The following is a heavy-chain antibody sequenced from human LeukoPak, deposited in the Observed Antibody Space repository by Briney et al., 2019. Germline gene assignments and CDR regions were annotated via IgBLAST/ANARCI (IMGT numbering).Heavy chain of an antibody. V-gene: IGHV3-53*01. CDR1: GFTFSSYA. CDR3: ARVYSSSSWYEGYYYMDV. J-gene: IGHJ6*03. Sequence: GGSLRLSCAASGFTFSSYAMTWVRQAPGKGLEWVSVIYSGGSTYYADSVKGRFTISRDNSKNTLYLQMNSLRAEDTAVYYCARVYSSSSWYEGYYYMDVWGKGTTVTVSS. D-gene: IGHD6-13*01. CDR2: IYSGGST.